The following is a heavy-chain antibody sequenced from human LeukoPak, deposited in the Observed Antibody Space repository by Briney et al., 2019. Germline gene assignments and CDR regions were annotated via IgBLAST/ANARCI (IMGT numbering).Heavy chain of an antibody. CDR2: IYSGGTT. Sequence: PGGSLRLSCAASGFTVSSDYMSWVRQAPGKGLEWVSVIYSGGTTHYADSVKGRFTISRDNSKNTLYLQMNSLRAEDTAVYYCARGPYGSSSTPDAFDIWGQGTMVTVSS. CDR3: ARGPYGSSSTPDAFDI. V-gene: IGHV3-66*01. CDR1: GFTVSSDY. J-gene: IGHJ3*02. D-gene: IGHD3-10*01.